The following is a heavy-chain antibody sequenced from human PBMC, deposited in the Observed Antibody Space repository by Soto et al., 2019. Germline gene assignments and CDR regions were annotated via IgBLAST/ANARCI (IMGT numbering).Heavy chain of an antibody. Sequence: QVQLQESGPGLVKPSETLSLTCTVSGASISSYYWSWIRQPPGKGLEWIGYMYYSGSANYNPSLRSRVTISVDMSKNQFSLNLNSVTAADTAVYYCAREYPVHSAYFDYSGQGILVTVSS. CDR2: MYYSGSA. D-gene: IGHD1-26*01. J-gene: IGHJ4*02. V-gene: IGHV4-59*01. CDR3: AREYPVHSAYFDY. CDR1: GASISSYY.